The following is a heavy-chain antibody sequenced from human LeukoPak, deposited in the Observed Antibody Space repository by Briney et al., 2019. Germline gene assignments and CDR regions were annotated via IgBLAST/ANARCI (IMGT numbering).Heavy chain of an antibody. D-gene: IGHD3-22*01. V-gene: IGHV3-21*01. J-gene: IGHJ4*02. CDR1: GFTFSSYS. CDR3: ARGTYYYDSSGYYRDDY. CDR2: ISSSSSYI. Sequence: PGGSLGLSCAASGFTFSSYSMNWVRQAPGKGLEWVSSISSSSSYIYYADSVKGRFTISRDNAKNSLYLQMNSLRAEDTAVYYCARGTYYYDSSGYYRDDYWGQGTLVTVSS.